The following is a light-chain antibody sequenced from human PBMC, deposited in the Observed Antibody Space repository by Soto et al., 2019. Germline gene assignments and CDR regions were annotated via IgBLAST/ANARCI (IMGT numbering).Light chain of an antibody. J-gene: IGKJ1*01. CDR1: QSVSNNY. Sequence: EIVLTQSPGTLSLSPGERATLSCRASQSVSNNYLAWYQQKPGQAPRPLIYGASNRATGIPDRFSGSGSGTDFTLTISRLEPEDFAVYYCQQYGSSGTFGQGTKGDIK. V-gene: IGKV3-20*01. CDR2: GAS. CDR3: QQYGSSGT.